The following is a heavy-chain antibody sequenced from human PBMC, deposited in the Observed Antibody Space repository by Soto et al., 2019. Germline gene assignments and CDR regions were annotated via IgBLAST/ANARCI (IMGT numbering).Heavy chain of an antibody. D-gene: IGHD3-10*01. CDR3: ARVWGGAFDI. CDR1: GGSISRYY. CDR2: IYYSGST. V-gene: IGHV4-59*01. Sequence: QVQLQESGPGLVKPSETLSLTCTVSGGSISRYYWSWIRQPPGKGLEWIGYIYYSGSTNYNPSLTSRVTISVDTAKNQFSLKLSSVTAADTAVYYCARVWGGAFDIWGQGTMVTVSS. J-gene: IGHJ3*02.